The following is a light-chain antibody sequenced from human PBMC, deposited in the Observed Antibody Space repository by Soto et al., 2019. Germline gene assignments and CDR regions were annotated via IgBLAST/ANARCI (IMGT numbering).Light chain of an antibody. Sequence: DIQMTQSPSSLSASVVDRVTITCRASQSISSYLNWYQQKQGKXPKPXIYAASSLQSGVPSRFSVSGSGTDSTITISSLQPEDSETYDGQQSYSTPLTFGGGTKVDIK. V-gene: IGKV1-39*01. CDR3: QQSYSTPLT. J-gene: IGKJ4*01. CDR2: AAS. CDR1: QSISSY.